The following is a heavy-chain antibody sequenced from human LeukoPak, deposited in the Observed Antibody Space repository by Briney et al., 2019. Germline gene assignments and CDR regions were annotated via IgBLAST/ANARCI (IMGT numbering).Heavy chain of an antibody. J-gene: IGHJ4*02. V-gene: IGHV3-53*01. CDR2: LYRGDST. D-gene: IGHD4-17*01. CDR3: ARGGEYGDYVGS. Sequence: PGGSLRLSCAASGFTFSSYAMSWVRQAPWKGLEWVAVLYRGDSTYYADSVVGRFTISRDNSKNTLYLQMNSLRAEDTAVYYCARGGEYGDYVGSWGQGTLVTVSS. CDR1: GFTFSSYA.